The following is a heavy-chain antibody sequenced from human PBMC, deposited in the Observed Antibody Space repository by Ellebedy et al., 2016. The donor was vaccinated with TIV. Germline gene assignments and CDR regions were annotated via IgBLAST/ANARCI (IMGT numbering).Heavy chain of an antibody. CDR1: GYTFTSYY. D-gene: IGHD6-13*01. V-gene: IGHV1-46*01. J-gene: IGHJ4*02. Sequence: ASVKVSXXASGYTFTSYYMHWVRQAPGQGLEWMGIINPSGGSTSYAQKFQGRVTMTRDTSTSTVYMELSSLRSEDTAVYYCAREFGYSSSYDPPIAYDYWGQGTLVTVSS. CDR2: INPSGGST. CDR3: AREFGYSSSYDPPIAYDY.